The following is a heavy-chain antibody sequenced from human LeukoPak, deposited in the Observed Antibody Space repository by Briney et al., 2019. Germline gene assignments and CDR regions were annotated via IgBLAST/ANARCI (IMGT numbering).Heavy chain of an antibody. CDR1: GGSISSGSYY. V-gene: IGHV4-30-4*08. D-gene: IGHD6-13*01. CDR3: ARDRSRPNPFFDS. J-gene: IGHJ4*02. Sequence: PSETLSLTCTLSGGSISSGSYYWAWIRQPPGKGLGWIGYIHYRGSTFYNPSLKSRVTMSVDTSKNQFSLKLSSVTAADTAVYYCARDRSRPNPFFDSWGQGTLVTVSS. CDR2: IHYRGST.